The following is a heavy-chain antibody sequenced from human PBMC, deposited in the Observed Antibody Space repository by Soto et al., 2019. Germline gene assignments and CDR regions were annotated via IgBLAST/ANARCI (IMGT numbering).Heavy chain of an antibody. Sequence: SETLSLTCAVYGGSFSSYHWSWIRQPPGKGLEWIGEINHSGSTNYNPTLKSRVTISVDTSKNQFSLKLSSVTAADTAVYYCASATFSVDTAMPNYYYYMDVWGKGTTVTVSS. D-gene: IGHD5-18*01. CDR2: INHSGST. J-gene: IGHJ6*03. CDR3: ASATFSVDTAMPNYYYYMDV. CDR1: GGSFSSYH. V-gene: IGHV4-34*01.